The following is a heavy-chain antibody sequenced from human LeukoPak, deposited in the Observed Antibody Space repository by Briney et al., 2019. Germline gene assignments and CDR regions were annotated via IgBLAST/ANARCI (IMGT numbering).Heavy chain of an antibody. Sequence: SETLSLTCTVSAGSISEYYWSWIRQSPGKGLEWIAYIFYTGATKYNPSLVGRVTISVDSSKNQLSLKVRSVTAVDTAIYYCVRHPPRATVGWAFDIWGQGTMVTVSS. CDR1: AGSISEYY. CDR3: VRHPPRATVGWAFDI. D-gene: IGHD1-26*01. J-gene: IGHJ3*02. CDR2: IFYTGAT. V-gene: IGHV4-59*08.